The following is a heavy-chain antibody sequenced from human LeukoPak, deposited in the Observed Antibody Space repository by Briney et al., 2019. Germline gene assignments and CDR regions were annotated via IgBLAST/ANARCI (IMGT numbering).Heavy chain of an antibody. D-gene: IGHD1-14*01. V-gene: IGHV3-7*01. CDR2: IKEDGSGK. Sequence: GGSLRLSCATSGFTFTNYLMSWVRQTPGKGLEWVANIKEDGSGKWYVDSVRGRFTISRDNAKNSLYLQMNSLRAEDTAVYYCARDNQGVIGYWGQGTLVTVSS. CDR1: GFTFTNYL. CDR3: ARDNQGVIGY. J-gene: IGHJ4*02.